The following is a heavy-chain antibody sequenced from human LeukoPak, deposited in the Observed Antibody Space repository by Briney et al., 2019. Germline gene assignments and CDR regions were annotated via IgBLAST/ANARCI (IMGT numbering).Heavy chain of an antibody. J-gene: IGHJ4*02. V-gene: IGHV4-59*01. CDR2: IYSSGDT. D-gene: IGHD5-18*01. CDR1: GGSISSSY. CDR3: ARDLGGSYGNFDD. Sequence: SETLSLTCTVSGGSISSSYWSWIRQPPGKGLEWIGYIYSSGDTNYNPSLKSRVTISVDRSKSQFSLKVSSVTAADTAVYYCARDLGGSYGNFDDWGQGTLDTVSS.